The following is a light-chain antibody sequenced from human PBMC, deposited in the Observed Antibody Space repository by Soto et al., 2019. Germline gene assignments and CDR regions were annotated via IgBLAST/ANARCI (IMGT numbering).Light chain of an antibody. CDR1: QSVSSY. J-gene: IGKJ1*01. CDR3: QQYDGWPRT. Sequence: EIVMTQSPATLSVSPGERATLSCRASQSVSSYLAWYQHKPGQGPRLLIHDVSTRATGVSARFSGSGSGRESTLTISSLQSEDSAVYFCQQYDGWPRTFGQGTKVEI. V-gene: IGKV3-15*01. CDR2: DVS.